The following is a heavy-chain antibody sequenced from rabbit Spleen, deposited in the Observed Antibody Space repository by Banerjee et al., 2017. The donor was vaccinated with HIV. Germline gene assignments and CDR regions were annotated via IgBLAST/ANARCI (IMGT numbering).Heavy chain of an antibody. V-gene: IGHV1S45*01. D-gene: IGHD1-1*01. CDR1: GFDLSQNYV. J-gene: IGHJ2*01. CDR2: IDTSDGDT. Sequence: QEQLEESGGGLVKPGGTLTLTCKASGFDLSQNYVMCWVRQAPGKGLEWIACIDTSDGDTDYANWPKGRFTISKTSSTTVTLQMTSLTAADTATYFCARNYVNAFDPWGPGTLVTVS. CDR3: ARNYVNAFDP.